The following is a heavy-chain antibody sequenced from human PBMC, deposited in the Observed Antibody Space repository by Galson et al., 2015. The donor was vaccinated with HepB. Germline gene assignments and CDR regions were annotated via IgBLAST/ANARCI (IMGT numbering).Heavy chain of an antibody. Sequence: SVKVSCKASGYTFTSYGISWVRQAPGQGLEWVGGIIPIFGPANYAQKFQGRVTITADESTSTAYMELSSLRSEDTAVYYCARASPYYYDSSGNQGWFDPWGQGTLVTVSS. CDR2: IIPIFGPA. D-gene: IGHD3-22*01. CDR3: ARASPYYYDSSGNQGWFDP. CDR1: GYTFTSYG. V-gene: IGHV1-69*13. J-gene: IGHJ5*02.